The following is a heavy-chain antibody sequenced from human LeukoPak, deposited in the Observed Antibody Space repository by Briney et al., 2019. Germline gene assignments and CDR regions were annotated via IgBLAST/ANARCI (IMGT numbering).Heavy chain of an antibody. CDR3: ARLGLESFIVVVPAAMVDY. Sequence: PSQTLSLTCTVSGGSISSGGYYWSWIRQHPGKGLEWIGYIYYSGSTNYNPSLKSRVTISVDTSKNQFSLRLSSVTAADTAVYYCARLGLESFIVVVPAAMVDYWGQGTLVTVSS. V-gene: IGHV4-61*08. CDR2: IYYSGST. CDR1: GGSISSGGYY. J-gene: IGHJ4*02. D-gene: IGHD2-2*01.